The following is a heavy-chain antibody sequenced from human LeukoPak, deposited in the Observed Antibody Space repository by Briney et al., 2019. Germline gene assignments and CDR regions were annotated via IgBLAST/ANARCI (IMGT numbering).Heavy chain of an antibody. V-gene: IGHV4-38-2*02. D-gene: IGHD3-10*01. J-gene: IGHJ3*02. Sequence: SETLSLTCTVSGYSISSGYYWGWIRQPPGKGLEWIGEINHSGSTNYNPSLKSRVTISLDTSRNQFSLKLNSVTAADTAVYYCAKSNGYGLVDIWGQGTMVTVSS. CDR2: INHSGST. CDR3: AKSNGYGLVDI. CDR1: GYSISSGYY.